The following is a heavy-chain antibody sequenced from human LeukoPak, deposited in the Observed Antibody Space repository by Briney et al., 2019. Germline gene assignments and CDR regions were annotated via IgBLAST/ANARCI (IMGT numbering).Heavy chain of an antibody. D-gene: IGHD5-24*01. CDR3: AKIQFQLPPARWPSIS. J-gene: IGHJ5*02. CDR1: GFTFSNYA. V-gene: IGHV3-23*01. CDR2: ISGSGDGT. Sequence: AGGPLRLSCAASGFTFSNYAMSWVRQAPTKGLEWVSTISGSGDGTYYADSVKGRFTISRDNAKNTLYPQTNSLRAEDTAIYYCAKIQFQLPPARWPSISWGQGALVTVSS.